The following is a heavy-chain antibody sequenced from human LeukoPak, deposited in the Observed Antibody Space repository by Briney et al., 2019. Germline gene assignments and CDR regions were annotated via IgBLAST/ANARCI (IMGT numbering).Heavy chain of an antibody. D-gene: IGHD6-19*01. V-gene: IGHV1-69*13. CDR3: AAGYSSGWYPIDY. CDR2: IIPIFGTA. Sequence: EASVKVSCKVSGYTLTELSMHWVRQAPGKGLEWMGGIIPIFGTANYAQKFQGRVTITADESTSTAYMELSSLRSEDTAVYYCAAGYSSGWYPIDYWGQGTLVTVSS. J-gene: IGHJ4*02. CDR1: GYTLTELS.